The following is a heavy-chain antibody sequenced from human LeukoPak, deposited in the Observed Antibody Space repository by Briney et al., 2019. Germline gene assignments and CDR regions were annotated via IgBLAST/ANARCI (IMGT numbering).Heavy chain of an antibody. CDR3: AREGLDIVAAFDI. V-gene: IGHV3-74*01. CDR2: INRDGSST. D-gene: IGHD2-2*03. J-gene: IGHJ3*02. Sequence: GGSLRLSCAASGFTFSSYWMQWVRQAPGKGLVWVSRINRDGSSTSYADSVKGRFTISRDNAKNTLYLQMNSLRAEDTAVYYCAREGLDIVAAFDIWGQGTMVTVSS. CDR1: GFTFSSYW.